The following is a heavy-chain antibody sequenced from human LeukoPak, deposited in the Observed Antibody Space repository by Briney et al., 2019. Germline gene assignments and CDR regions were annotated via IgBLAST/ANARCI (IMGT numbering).Heavy chain of an antibody. CDR2: ISGSGSTT. D-gene: IGHD3-10*01. CDR1: GFTFSSYA. CDR3: AKDLGVYFYGSGSSYFDY. Sequence: QSGGSLRLSCAASGFTFSSYAMTWVRQAPGKGLEWVSTISGSGSTTYYADSVKGRFTISRDNSKNTLYLQMNSLRAEDTAVYYCAKDLGVYFYGSGSSYFDYWGLGTLVTVSS. V-gene: IGHV3-23*01. J-gene: IGHJ4*02.